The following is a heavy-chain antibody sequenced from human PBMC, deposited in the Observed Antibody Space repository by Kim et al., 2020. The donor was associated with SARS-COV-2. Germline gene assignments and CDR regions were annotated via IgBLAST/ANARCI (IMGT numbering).Heavy chain of an antibody. J-gene: IGHJ6*03. CDR2: IGTAGDT. CDR1: GFTFSSYD. Sequence: GGSLRLSCAASGFTFSSYDMHWVRQATGKGLEWVSAIGTAGDTYYPGSVKGRFTISRENAKNSLYLQMNSLRAGDTAVYYCARAPGYSSPNYYMDVWGKGTTVTVSS. V-gene: IGHV3-13*01. D-gene: IGHD6-19*01. CDR3: ARAPGYSSPNYYMDV.